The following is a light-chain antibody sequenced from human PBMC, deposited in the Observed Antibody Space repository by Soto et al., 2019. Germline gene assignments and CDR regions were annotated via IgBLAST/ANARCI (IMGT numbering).Light chain of an antibody. CDR3: QQCNDWPWT. CDR1: QSVRNN. CDR2: DAS. V-gene: IGKV3-15*01. Sequence: EIVMTQSPGTLSVSPGERVTLSCRASQSVRNNLAWYQQKPGQGPRLLIYDASTRATGIPARFSGSGSGTEFTLTISSPQSEDFAVYYCQQCNDWPWTFGQGTKVDI. J-gene: IGKJ1*01.